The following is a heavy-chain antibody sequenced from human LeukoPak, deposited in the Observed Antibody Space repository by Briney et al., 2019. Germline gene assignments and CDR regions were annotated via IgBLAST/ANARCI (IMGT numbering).Heavy chain of an antibody. CDR1: GFTFNNFA. CDR2: ISSNGRST. J-gene: IGHJ4*02. D-gene: IGHD6-19*01. CDR3: ARSTSGWYGDDY. V-gene: IGHV3-64*04. Sequence: GSLRLSCSASGFTFNNFAMHWVRQAPGKGLEFVSAISSNGRSTYSADSVKGRVTISRDNSKNTVSLQMNSLRADDTAMYYCARSTSGWYGDDYWGRGTLVTVSS.